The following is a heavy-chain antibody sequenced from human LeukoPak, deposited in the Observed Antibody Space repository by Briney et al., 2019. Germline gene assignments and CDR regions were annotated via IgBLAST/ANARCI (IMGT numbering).Heavy chain of an antibody. Sequence: GGSLRLSCVASGFTFSSYWMSWVRQAPGKGLEWVANIKQDGSEKYYVDSVKGRFTISRDNAKNSLYLQMNTLRVEDTAVYYCARGGGPVDYWGQGTLVTVSS. J-gene: IGHJ4*02. CDR1: GFTFSSYW. CDR2: IKQDGSEK. V-gene: IGHV3-7*01. CDR3: ARGGGPVDY. D-gene: IGHD3-10*01.